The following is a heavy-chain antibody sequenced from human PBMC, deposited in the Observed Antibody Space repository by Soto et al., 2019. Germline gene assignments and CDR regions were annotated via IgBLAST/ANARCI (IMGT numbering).Heavy chain of an antibody. V-gene: IGHV3-73*02. J-gene: IGHJ4*02. Sequence: EVQLVESGGGLVQPGGSLKRSCAASGFTFSGSAMDWVRQASGKGLEWVGRIRSKANSYATAYVVSVKGRFTISRDDSRNTAYLQMNSLKTEDTAVYYCARGVYDFWNGHPKGIGYWGQGTVVTVSS. CDR3: ARGVYDFWNGHPKGIGY. CDR2: IRSKANSYAT. CDR1: GFTFSGSA. D-gene: IGHD3-3*01.